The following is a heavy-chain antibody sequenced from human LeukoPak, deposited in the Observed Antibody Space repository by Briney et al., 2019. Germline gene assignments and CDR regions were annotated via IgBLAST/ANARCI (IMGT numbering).Heavy chain of an antibody. CDR2: IYTSGST. J-gene: IGHJ4*02. CDR3: AREDSISTFFYD. V-gene: IGHV4-61*02. D-gene: IGHD4-11*01. CDR1: GGSISSGSYY. Sequence: PSQTLSLTCTVSGGSISSGSYYWSWIRQPAGKGLEWIGRIYTSGSTNYNPSLNSRVTISVDTSKNQFSLKLSSVTAANTAVYYCAREDSISTFFYDWGQGTLVTVSS.